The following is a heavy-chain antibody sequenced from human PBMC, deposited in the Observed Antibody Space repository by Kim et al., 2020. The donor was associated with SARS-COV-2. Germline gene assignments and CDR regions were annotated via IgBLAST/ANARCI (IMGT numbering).Heavy chain of an antibody. V-gene: IGHV4-31*03. CDR3: ARDGGTTGTTPFDY. D-gene: IGHD1-1*01. CDR1: GGSISSGGYY. Sequence: SETLSLTCTVSGGSISSGGYYWSWIRQHPGKGLEWIGYIYYSGSTYYNPSLKSRVTISVDTSKNQFSLKLSSVTAADTAVYYCARDGGTTGTTPFDYWGQGTLVTVSS. J-gene: IGHJ4*02. CDR2: IYYSGST.